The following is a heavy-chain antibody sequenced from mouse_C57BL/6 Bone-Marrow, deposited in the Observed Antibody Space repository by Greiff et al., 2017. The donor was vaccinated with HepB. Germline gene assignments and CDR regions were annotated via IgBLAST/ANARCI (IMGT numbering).Heavy chain of an antibody. D-gene: IGHD1-1*02. CDR3: TKRLWEMDD. V-gene: IGHV14-4*01. J-gene: IGHJ4*01. CDR2: IDPENGDT. Sequence: VQLKQSGAELVRPGASVKLSCTASGFNIKDDYMHWVKQRPEQGLEWIGWIDPENGDTEYASKFQGKATITADTSSNTAYLQLSSLPSEDTAVYYSTKRLWEMDDWGQGTSVTLSS. CDR1: GFNIKDDY.